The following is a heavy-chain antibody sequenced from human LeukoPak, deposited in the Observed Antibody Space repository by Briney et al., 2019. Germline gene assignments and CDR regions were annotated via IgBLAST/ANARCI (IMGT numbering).Heavy chain of an antibody. Sequence: GRSLRLSCEASGFTFSAYTMHWFRQTPGKGQAPGKQLEWLAVISFDGNNHYYTHSVQGRFTISRDNAKNTLYLQMNSLRAEDTAVYYCVREVYSSSDWYFDRWGRGTLVTVSS. J-gene: IGHJ2*01. V-gene: IGHV3-30-3*01. CDR2: ISFDGNNH. D-gene: IGHD6-13*01. CDR3: VREVYSSSDWYFDR. CDR1: GFTFSAYT.